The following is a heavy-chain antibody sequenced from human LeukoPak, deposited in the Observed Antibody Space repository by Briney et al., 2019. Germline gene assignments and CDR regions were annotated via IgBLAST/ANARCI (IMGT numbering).Heavy chain of an antibody. J-gene: IGHJ6*04. CDR1: GYSISSGYY. CDR2: IYHSGST. D-gene: IGHD2-2*01. Sequence: SETLSLTCAVSGYSISSGYYWGWIRQPPGKGLEWIGSIYHSGSTYYNPSLKSRVTISVDTSKNQFSLNLSSVTAADTAVYYCAREIRYCSSNSCYGGYGMDVWGKGTTVTVSS. CDR3: AREIRYCSSNSCYGGYGMDV. V-gene: IGHV4-38-2*01.